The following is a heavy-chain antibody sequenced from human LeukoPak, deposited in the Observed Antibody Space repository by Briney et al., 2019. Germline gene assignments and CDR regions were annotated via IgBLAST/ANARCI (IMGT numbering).Heavy chain of an antibody. CDR2: IRSKANSYAT. CDR3: TSIAAAYYFDY. Sequence: GGALRLSCAASGFTFSGSAMHWVRQASGKGLEGVGRIRSKANSYATAYAAAVTGRFTISRDDSQTTAYLQMNSLKPEDTAVYYCTSIAAAYYFDYWGQGTLVTVSS. V-gene: IGHV3-73*01. CDR1: GFTFSGSA. D-gene: IGHD6-13*01. J-gene: IGHJ4*02.